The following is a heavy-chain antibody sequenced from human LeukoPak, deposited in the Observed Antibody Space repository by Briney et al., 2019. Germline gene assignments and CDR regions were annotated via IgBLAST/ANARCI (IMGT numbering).Heavy chain of an antibody. CDR1: GLTISSYS. V-gene: IGHV3-21*04. CDR3: ARDAYSSSWYVRREYYFDY. D-gene: IGHD6-13*01. Sequence: GGSLRLSCAASGLTISSYSMNWVRQAPGKGLEWVSSISSSSSYIYYADSVKGRFTISRDNAKNSLYLQMNSLRAEDTALYYCARDAYSSSWYVRREYYFDYWGQGTLVTVSS. CDR2: ISSSSSYI. J-gene: IGHJ4*02.